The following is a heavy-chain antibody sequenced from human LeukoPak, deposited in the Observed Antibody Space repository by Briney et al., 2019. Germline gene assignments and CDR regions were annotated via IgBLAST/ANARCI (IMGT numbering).Heavy chain of an antibody. D-gene: IGHD3-10*01. Sequence: SETLSLTCTVSGGSISSYYWSWIRQPAGKGLEWIGRIYTSGSTNYNPSLKSRVTMPVDTSKNQFSLKLSSVTAADTAVYYCARDRVLYYYGSGPSGGWFDPWGQGTLVTVSS. V-gene: IGHV4-4*07. CDR3: ARDRVLYYYGSGPSGGWFDP. J-gene: IGHJ5*02. CDR1: GGSISSYY. CDR2: IYTSGST.